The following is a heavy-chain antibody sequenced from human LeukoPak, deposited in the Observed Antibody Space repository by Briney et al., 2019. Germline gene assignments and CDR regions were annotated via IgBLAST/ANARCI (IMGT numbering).Heavy chain of an antibody. CDR2: ISSSSSYI. CDR1: GFTFSSFS. D-gene: IGHD3-10*01. V-gene: IGHV3-21*01. J-gene: IGHJ4*02. Sequence: GGSLRLSCAPSGFTFSSFSMNSVRQAPGKGLEWVSPISSSSSYIYYADSVKGRFTISRDNAKNSLYLQMNSLRAEDTAVYYCARATMVRGVMIYGGDFDYWGQGTLVTVSS. CDR3: ARATMVRGVMIYGGDFDY.